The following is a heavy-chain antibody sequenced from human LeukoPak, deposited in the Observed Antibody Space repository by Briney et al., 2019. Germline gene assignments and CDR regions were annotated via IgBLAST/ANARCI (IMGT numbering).Heavy chain of an antibody. CDR3: AKGDVESPMNFYY. CDR2: INWDGGST. D-gene: IGHD5-18*01. J-gene: IGHJ4*02. V-gene: IGHV3-43*01. CDR1: GFIFDDST. Sequence: GGSMRLSCAVSGFIFDDSTMHWVRQTPGKGLEWLSLINWDGGSTYYAGSVQGRFTISRDNSKNSLYLQMNSLRTEDTALYYCAKGDVESPMNFYYWGQGTLVTVSS.